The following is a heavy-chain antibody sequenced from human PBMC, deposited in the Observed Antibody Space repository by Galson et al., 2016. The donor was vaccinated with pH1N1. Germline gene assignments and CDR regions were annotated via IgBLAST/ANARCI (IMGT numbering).Heavy chain of an antibody. J-gene: IGHJ6*02. Sequence: PALVKPPQTLKLTCTFSGFSLSTFGVRVSWIRQSPGKALEWLARTDWDDEKFYSPSLKTRLTISKDTSKDQVVLTMTNMDPVDTGTYYCARMGVASGGRYYYGMDVWGQGTTVTVSS. CDR3: ARMGVASGGRYYYGMDV. CDR1: GFSLSTFGVR. CDR2: TDWDDEK. V-gene: IGHV2-70*04. D-gene: IGHD3-10*01.